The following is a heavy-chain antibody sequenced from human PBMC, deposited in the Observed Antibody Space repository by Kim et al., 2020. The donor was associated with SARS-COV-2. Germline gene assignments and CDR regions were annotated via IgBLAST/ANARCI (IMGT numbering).Heavy chain of an antibody. D-gene: IGHD3-22*01. V-gene: IGHV4-59*13. Sequence: SETLSLTCSVSGDSIKTYYWSWLRQPPGKGLEWIGYIHHSGNTNSNPSLKSRVTISVDTSKNQLSLRLTSVTATDTAVYYCARGYFDNSGSSNPFAILGQGTMVTVSS. CDR2: IHHSGNT. CDR3: ARGYFDNSGSSNPFAI. CDR1: GDSIKTYY. J-gene: IGHJ3*02.